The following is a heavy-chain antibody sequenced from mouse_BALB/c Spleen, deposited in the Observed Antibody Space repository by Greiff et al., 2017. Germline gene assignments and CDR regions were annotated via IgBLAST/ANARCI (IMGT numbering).Heavy chain of an antibody. Sequence: VQLQQPGAELVKPGASVKLSCKASGYTFTSYWMHWVKQRPGQGLEWIGEIDPSDSYTNYNQKFKDKATLTVDKSSSTAYMQLSSPTSEDSAVYYYTRWLLQYIDVWGAGTTVTVSS. D-gene: IGHD2-3*01. V-gene: IGHV1-69*02. J-gene: IGHJ1*01. CDR1: GYTFTSYW. CDR2: IDPSDSYT. CDR3: TRWLLQYIDV.